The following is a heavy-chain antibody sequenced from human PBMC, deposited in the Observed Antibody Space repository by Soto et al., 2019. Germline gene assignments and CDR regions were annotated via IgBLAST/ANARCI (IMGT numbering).Heavy chain of an antibody. CDR1: GFTFSSYS. V-gene: IGHV3-23*01. Sequence: GGSLRLSCAASGFTFSSYSMTWVRQAPGGGLEWASTISGSGGSTYYADSVRGRFTISRDNAKNSLYLQMNSLRAEDTAVYYCAREVAARRRNEYYYYGMDVWGQGTTVTVSS. CDR3: AREVAARRRNEYYYYGMDV. CDR2: ISGSGGST. J-gene: IGHJ6*02. D-gene: IGHD6-6*01.